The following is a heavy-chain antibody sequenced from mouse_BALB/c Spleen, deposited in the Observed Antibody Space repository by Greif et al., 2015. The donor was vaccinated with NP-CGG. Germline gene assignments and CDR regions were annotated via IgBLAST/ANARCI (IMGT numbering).Heavy chain of an antibody. J-gene: IGHJ4*01. D-gene: IGHD2-4*01. CDR2: IYPGDGDT. CDR1: GYAFSSYW. CDR3: ARCDYDYYAMDY. Sequence: QVQLKQSGAELVRPGSSVKISCKASGYAFSSYWMNWVKQRPGQGLEWIGQIYPGDGDTNYNGKFKGKATLTADKSSSTAYMQLSSLTSEDSAVYFCARCDYDYYAMDYWGQGTSVTVSS. V-gene: IGHV1-80*01.